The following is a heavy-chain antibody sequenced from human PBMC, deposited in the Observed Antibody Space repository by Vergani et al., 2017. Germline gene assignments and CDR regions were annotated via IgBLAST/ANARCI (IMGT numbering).Heavy chain of an antibody. V-gene: IGHV1-69*02. CDR2: IIPILGIA. J-gene: IGHJ6*03. CDR3: ATALYYDILTGFVGYMDV. D-gene: IGHD3-9*01. Sequence: QVQLVQSGAEVKKPGSSVKVSCKASGGTFSSYTISWVRQAPGQGLEWMGRIIPILGIANYAQKFQGRVTITADKSTSTAYMELSSLRSEDTAVYYCATALYYDILTGFVGYMDVWGKGTTVTVSS. CDR1: GGTFSSYT.